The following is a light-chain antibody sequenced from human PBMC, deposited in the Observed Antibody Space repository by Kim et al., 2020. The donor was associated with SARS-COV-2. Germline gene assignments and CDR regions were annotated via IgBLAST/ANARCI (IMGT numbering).Light chain of an antibody. CDR3: QQRSNWPS. J-gene: IGKJ3*01. V-gene: IGKV3-11*01. CDR2: DAY. Sequence: SLSPGERATLSCRASQSVSSYLAWYQQKPGQAPRLLIYDAYNRATGIPARFSGSGSGTDFTLTISSLEPEDFAVYYCQQRSNWPSFGPGTKVDIK. CDR1: QSVSSY.